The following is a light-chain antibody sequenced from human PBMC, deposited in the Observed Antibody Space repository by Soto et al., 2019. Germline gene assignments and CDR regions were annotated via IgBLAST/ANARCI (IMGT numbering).Light chain of an antibody. Sequence: QSALTQPASVSGSPGQSITISCTGTSSDVGGYNFVSWYQQHPGKVPKLMIYEVSNRPSGVSNRFSGSKSGNTASLTISGLQAEDEADYYCSSYTTRSTVLFGGGTQLTVL. CDR3: SSYTTRSTVL. CDR2: EVS. V-gene: IGLV2-14*01. J-gene: IGLJ2*01. CDR1: SSDVGGYNF.